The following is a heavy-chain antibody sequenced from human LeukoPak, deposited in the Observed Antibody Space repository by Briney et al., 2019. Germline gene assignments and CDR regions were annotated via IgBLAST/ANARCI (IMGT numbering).Heavy chain of an antibody. CDR2: IKSKTHGGTT. D-gene: IGHD3-10*01. Sequence: NPGGSLRLSCTASGFTFGDYGVSWVRQAPGKGLEWVGHIKSKTHGGTTDYAAPVKGRFTISRDDSTNTLFLQLNSLTTEDTALYYCALMSADRVRGLSMDYWGQGTLVTVSS. V-gene: IGHV3-15*01. J-gene: IGHJ4*02. CDR1: GFTFGDYG. CDR3: ALMSADRVRGLSMDY.